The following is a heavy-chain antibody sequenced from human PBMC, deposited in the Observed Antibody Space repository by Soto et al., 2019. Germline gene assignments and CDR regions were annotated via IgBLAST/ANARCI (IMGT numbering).Heavy chain of an antibody. CDR3: AKDRRAGGNYGFYSDF. Sequence: EVQLLESGGGLVQPGGSLRLSCAASGFTFSSYGMTWVRQAPGKGLEWVSFSSATGTGTYYADSVKGRFTISRDNAKNTVYLQMTSLRADDTAVYFCAKDRRAGGNYGFYSDFWGPGALVIGSS. CDR1: GFTFSSYG. J-gene: IGHJ4*02. CDR2: SSATGTGT. D-gene: IGHD1-7*01. V-gene: IGHV3-23*01.